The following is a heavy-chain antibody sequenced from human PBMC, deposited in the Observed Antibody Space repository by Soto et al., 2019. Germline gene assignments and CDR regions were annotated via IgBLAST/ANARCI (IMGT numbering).Heavy chain of an antibody. CDR2: IDPSDSYT. D-gene: IGHD3-10*01. CDR1: GYSFTSYW. V-gene: IGHV5-10-1*01. Sequence: PGESLKISCRGSGYSFTSYWISWVRQMPGKGLEWMGRIDPSDSYTNYSPSFQGHVTISADKSISTAYLQWSSLKASDTAMYYCARQGYYGSGSYYTNPNYYGMDVWGQGTTVTVSS. CDR3: ARQGYYGSGSYYTNPNYYGMDV. J-gene: IGHJ6*02.